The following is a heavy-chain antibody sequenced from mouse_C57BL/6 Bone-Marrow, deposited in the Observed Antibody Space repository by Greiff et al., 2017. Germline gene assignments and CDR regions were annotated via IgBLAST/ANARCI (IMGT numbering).Heavy chain of an antibody. J-gene: IGHJ4*01. D-gene: IGHD2-2*01. CDR1: GFTFSSYA. Sequence: EVKLVESGGGLVKPGGSLKLSCAASGFTFSSYAMSWVRQTPEKRLEWVATISDGGSYTYYTDNVKGRFTISRDNAKNNLYLQMSHLKSEDTAMYYCARGEGIYYGYDDAMDYWGQGTSVTVSS. CDR3: ARGEGIYYGYDDAMDY. V-gene: IGHV5-4*03. CDR2: ISDGGSYT.